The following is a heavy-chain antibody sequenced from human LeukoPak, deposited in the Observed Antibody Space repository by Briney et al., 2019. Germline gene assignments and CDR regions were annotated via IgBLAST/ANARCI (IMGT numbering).Heavy chain of an antibody. CDR1: GGSISSYY. CDR3: ARGGDSSGWYWPGY. Sequence: ETLSLTCTVSGGSISSYYWSWVRQAPGKGLEWVANIKQDGSEKYYVDSVKGRFTISRDNAKNSLYLQMNSLRAEDTAVYYCARGGDSSGWYWPGYWGQGTLVTVSS. D-gene: IGHD6-19*01. V-gene: IGHV3-7*01. CDR2: IKQDGSEK. J-gene: IGHJ4*02.